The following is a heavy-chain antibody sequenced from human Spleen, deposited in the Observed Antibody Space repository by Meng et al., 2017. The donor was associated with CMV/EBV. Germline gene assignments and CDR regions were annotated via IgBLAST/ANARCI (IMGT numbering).Heavy chain of an antibody. CDR2: INPSSGDT. J-gene: IGHJ4*02. CDR3: ARDNNWGPDY. CDR1: GYNFTAYY. V-gene: IGHV1-2*02. D-gene: IGHD7-27*01. Sequence: ASVKVSCKTSGYNFTAYYMHWVRQAPGQGLAWMGWINPSSGDTNSAQNFQGRVTMTRDTSISTAYMELTRLTSDDTAVYYCARDNNWGPDYWGQGTLVTVSS.